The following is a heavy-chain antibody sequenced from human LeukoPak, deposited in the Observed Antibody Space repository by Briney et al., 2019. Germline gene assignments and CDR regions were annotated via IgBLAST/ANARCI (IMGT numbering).Heavy chain of an antibody. J-gene: IGHJ4*02. CDR2: IYYSGST. V-gene: IGHV4-39*07. CDR1: GGSISSYY. Sequence: SETLSLTCTVSGGSISSYYWGWIRQPPGKGLEWIGSIYYSGSTYYNPSLKSRVTISVDTYKNQFSLKLSSVTDADTAVYYCARDIRNYDFWSGYYFDYWGQGTLVTVSS. CDR3: ARDIRNYDFWSGYYFDY. D-gene: IGHD3-3*01.